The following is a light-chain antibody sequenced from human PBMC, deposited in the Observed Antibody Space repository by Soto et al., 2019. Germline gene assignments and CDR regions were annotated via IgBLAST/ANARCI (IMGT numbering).Light chain of an antibody. CDR2: GEA. Sequence: EIVLTQSPGTLSLSLGARATLSCRASQSVSSSHLAWYQQKPGQAPRLLIYGEASCATGMPDRFSGGGSGTDFTLTISRLELEDFAVFYGQYYGSSYTFGHGTRLE. CDR3: QYYGSSYT. J-gene: IGKJ5*01. CDR1: QSVSSSH. V-gene: IGKV3-20*01.